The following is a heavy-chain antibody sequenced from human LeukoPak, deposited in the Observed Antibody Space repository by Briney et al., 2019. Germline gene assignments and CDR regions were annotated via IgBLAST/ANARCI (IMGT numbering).Heavy chain of an antibody. Sequence: ASVKVSCKASGYTFTGYYLHWVRQAPGQGLEWMGCVNPNSGDTNYAQKFQGSVTITRDTPISTVYMELSRLRSDDTAVYYCARASGSYWWFDSWGQGTLVTVSS. J-gene: IGHJ5*01. CDR3: ARASGSYWWFDS. D-gene: IGHD1-26*01. CDR1: GYTFTGYY. CDR2: VNPNSGDT. V-gene: IGHV1-2*02.